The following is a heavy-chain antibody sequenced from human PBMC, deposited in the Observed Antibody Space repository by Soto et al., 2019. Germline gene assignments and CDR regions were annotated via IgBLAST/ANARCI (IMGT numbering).Heavy chain of an antibody. J-gene: IGHJ6*02. CDR2: ISGSGGST. V-gene: IGHV3-23*01. CDR1: GFTFSSYA. Sequence: EVQLLESGGGSVQPGGSLRLSCAASGFTFSSYAMSCVRQAPGKGLEWVSAISGSGGSTYYADSVKGRFTISRDNSKNTLYLQMNSLRAEDTAVYYCAKPTTGYYYYGMDVWGQGTTVTVSS. CDR3: AKPTTGYYYYGMDV.